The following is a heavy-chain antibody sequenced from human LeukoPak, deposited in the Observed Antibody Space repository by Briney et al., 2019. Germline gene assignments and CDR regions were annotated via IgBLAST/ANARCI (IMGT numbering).Heavy chain of an antibody. CDR1: GGSFGGYY. J-gene: IGHJ4*02. CDR2: INHSGST. CDR3: ARGPGGWLQYYFDY. V-gene: IGHV4-34*01. Sequence: SETLSLTCAVYGGSFGGYYWSWIRQPPGKGLEWIGEINHSGSTNYNPSLKSRVTISVDTSKNQFSLKLSSVTAADTAVYYCARGPGGWLQYYFDYWGQGTLVTVSS. D-gene: IGHD5-24*01.